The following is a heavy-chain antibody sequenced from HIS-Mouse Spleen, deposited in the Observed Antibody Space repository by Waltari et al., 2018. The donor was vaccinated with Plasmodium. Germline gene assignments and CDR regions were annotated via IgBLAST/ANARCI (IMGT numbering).Heavy chain of an antibody. Sequence: YTGWIRQPPGKGLEWIGSIYYSGSTYYNPSLKSRVTISVDTSKNQFSLKLSSVTAADTAVYYCARDRITGTSYFDYWGQGTLVTVSS. D-gene: IGHD1-7*01. CDR1: Y. CDR3: ARDRITGTSYFDY. V-gene: IGHV4-39*07. J-gene: IGHJ4*02. CDR2: IYYSGST.